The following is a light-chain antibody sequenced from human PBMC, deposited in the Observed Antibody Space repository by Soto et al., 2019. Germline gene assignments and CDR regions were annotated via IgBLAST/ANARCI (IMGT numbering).Light chain of an antibody. CDR1: SSDVGGYNY. V-gene: IGLV2-8*01. CDR3: RSYAGSNNYV. CDR2: EVS. J-gene: IGLJ1*01. Sequence: QSVLTQPPSASGSPGQSVTISCTGTSSDVGGYNYVSWYQQHPGKAPKLMIYEVSKRPSGVPDRFSGSKSGNTASLTVSGLEAEDEDDYYCRSYAGSNNYVFGTGTKLTVL.